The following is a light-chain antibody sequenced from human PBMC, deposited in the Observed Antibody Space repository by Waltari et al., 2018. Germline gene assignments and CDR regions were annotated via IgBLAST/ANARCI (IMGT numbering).Light chain of an antibody. Sequence: RARESLSRSRVAWNRQKPGQAPRLLMYAAARRATGITDRCSGSGTGTDFSLTVSRVEPEDSAVYYCQQYGSSVMYTFGQGTKLEIQ. CDR3: QQYGSSVMYT. J-gene: IGKJ2*01. V-gene: IGKV3-20*01. CDR2: AAA. CDR1: ESLSRSR.